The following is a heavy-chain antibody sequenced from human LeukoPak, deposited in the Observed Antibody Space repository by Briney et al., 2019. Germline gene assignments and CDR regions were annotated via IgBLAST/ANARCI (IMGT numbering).Heavy chain of an antibody. D-gene: IGHD1-1*01. Sequence: PSETLSLTCTVSGGSISGYYWSWIRQPPGEGLEWIGYIYYSESSNYNPSLKSRVTMSVDTSKNHFSLKLSSVTAADTAVYYCASGFRGQLGYFDYWGQGTLVTVSS. V-gene: IGHV4-59*01. CDR2: IYYSESS. CDR3: ASGFRGQLGYFDY. CDR1: GGSISGYY. J-gene: IGHJ4*02.